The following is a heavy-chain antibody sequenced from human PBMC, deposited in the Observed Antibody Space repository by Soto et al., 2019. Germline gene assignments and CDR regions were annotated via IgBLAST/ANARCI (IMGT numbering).Heavy chain of an antibody. J-gene: IGHJ5*02. CDR3: ARVIPYYYGSGSYHWFDP. CDR1: GYSIRSSKW. V-gene: IGHV4-4*02. CDR2: IYHSGAT. D-gene: IGHD3-10*01. Sequence: SETLSLTCSLSGYSIRSSKWWSWVRQSPGRGLEWIGDIYHSGATNYNPSLKSRVTISVGTSKNQFSLKLSSVTAADTAVYYCARVIPYYYGSGSYHWFDPWGQGTLVTVSS.